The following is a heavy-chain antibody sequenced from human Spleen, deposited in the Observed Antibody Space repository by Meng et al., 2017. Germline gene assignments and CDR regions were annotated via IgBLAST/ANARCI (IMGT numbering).Heavy chain of an antibody. V-gene: IGHV4-34*01. CDR1: GGSFSGYY. CDR3: GRGPTTMAHDFDY. CDR2: ISHSGST. Sequence: QVTLQRWGAGLLKASETLSLACAVYGGSFSGYYWSWIRQPPGRGLEWIGGISHSGSTNYNPSLKSRVPISVDTSKNQFSLKLTSVTAADTAMYYCGRGPTTMAHDFDYWGQGTLVTVSS. D-gene: IGHD4-11*01. J-gene: IGHJ4*02.